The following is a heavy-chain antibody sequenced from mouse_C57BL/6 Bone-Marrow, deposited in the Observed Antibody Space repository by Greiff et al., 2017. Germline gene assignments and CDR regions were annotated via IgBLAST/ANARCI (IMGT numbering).Heavy chain of an antibody. V-gene: IGHV1-69*01. CDR2: IDPSDSYT. D-gene: IGHD2-2*01. J-gene: IGHJ2*01. Sequence: QVQLQQPGAELVTPGASVKLSCKASGYTFTSYWMHWVKQRPGQGLEWIGEIDPSDSYTNYNQKFKGKSTLTVDKSSSTAYMQLSSLTSEDSAVYYCARDGYDAFDYWGQGTTLTVSS. CDR3: ARDGYDAFDY. CDR1: GYTFTSYW.